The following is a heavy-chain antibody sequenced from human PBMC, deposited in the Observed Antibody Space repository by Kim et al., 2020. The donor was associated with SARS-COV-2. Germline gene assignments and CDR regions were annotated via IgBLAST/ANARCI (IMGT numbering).Heavy chain of an antibody. D-gene: IGHD4-17*01. CDR2: IYYSGST. CDR1: GGSISSYY. CDR3: ARGGETWRTNWFDP. Sequence: SETLSLTCTVSGGSISSYYWSWIRQPPGKGLEWIGYIYYSGSTNYNPSLKSRVTISVDTSKNQFSLKLSSVTAADTAVYYCARGGETWRTNWFDPWGQGTLVTVSS. J-gene: IGHJ5*02. V-gene: IGHV4-59*01.